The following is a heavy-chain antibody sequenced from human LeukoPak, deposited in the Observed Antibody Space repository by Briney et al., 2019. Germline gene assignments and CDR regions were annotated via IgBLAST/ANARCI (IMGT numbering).Heavy chain of an antibody. CDR3: ARAVAGTEVGPTPWGYFDL. J-gene: IGHJ2*01. CDR1: GGTFSSYA. Sequence: SVKVSCKASGGTFSSYAISWVRQAPGQGLEWMGGIIPTFGTANYAQKFQGRVTITADESTSTAYMELSSLRSEDTAVYHCARAVAGTEVGPTPWGYFDLWGRGTLVTVSS. V-gene: IGHV1-69*13. D-gene: IGHD6-19*01. CDR2: IIPTFGTA.